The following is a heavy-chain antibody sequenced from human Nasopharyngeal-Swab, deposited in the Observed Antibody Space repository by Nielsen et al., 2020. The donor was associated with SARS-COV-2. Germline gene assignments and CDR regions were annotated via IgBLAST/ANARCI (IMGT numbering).Heavy chain of an antibody. J-gene: IGHJ6*02. Sequence: GGSLRLSCAASGFTFNNYNFNWVRQAPGKGLEWVSSISYNSGHIYYADSLEGRFTISRDNAKKSLDLQMTSLTAEDTAMYYCARDGLDYDFWSAYFMDVWGQGTTVTVSS. V-gene: IGHV3-21*01. CDR2: ISYNSGHI. CDR3: ARDGLDYDFWSAYFMDV. CDR1: GFTFNNYN. D-gene: IGHD3-3*01.